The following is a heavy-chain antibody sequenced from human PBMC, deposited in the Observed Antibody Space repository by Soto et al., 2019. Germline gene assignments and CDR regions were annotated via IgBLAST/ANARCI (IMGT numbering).Heavy chain of an antibody. J-gene: IGHJ5*02. CDR3: ARDSCSGGSCFDP. CDR1: GYTFTSYA. CDR2: INAGNGNT. V-gene: IGHV1-3*01. D-gene: IGHD2-15*01. Sequence: ASVKVSCKASGYTFTSYAMHWVRQAPGQRLEWMGWINAGNGNTKYSQKFQGRVTITADKSTSTAYMELSSLRSEDTAVYYCARDSCSGGSCFDPWGQGTLVTVSS.